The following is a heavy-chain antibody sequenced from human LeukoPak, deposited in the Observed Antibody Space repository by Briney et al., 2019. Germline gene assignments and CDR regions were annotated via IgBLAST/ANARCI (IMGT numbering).Heavy chain of an antibody. V-gene: IGHV3-30*18. CDR3: AKQGRDHCSGGSCYLSDY. D-gene: IGHD2-15*01. CDR1: GFTFISFG. J-gene: IGHJ4*02. CDR2: ISFDGGDK. Sequence: PGGSLRLSCAASGFTFISFGMHWVRQAPGKGLQWVALISFDGGDKYYADSVKGRFTISRDNSKDTLFLQMNSLRPEDTAVYYCAKQGRDHCSGGSCYLSDYWGQGTLVTVSS.